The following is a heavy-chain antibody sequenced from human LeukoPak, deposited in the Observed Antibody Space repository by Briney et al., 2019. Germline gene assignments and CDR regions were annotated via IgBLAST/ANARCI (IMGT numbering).Heavy chain of an antibody. D-gene: IGHD3-10*01. CDR3: ASRFGEIDWLFDY. J-gene: IGHJ4*02. CDR2: ISSSSSYT. CDR1: GFTFSDYY. Sequence: PGGSLRLSCAASGFTFSDYYMSWIRQAPEKGLEWVSYISSSSSYTNYADSVKGRFTISRDNAKNSLYLQMNSLRAEDTAVYYCASRFGEIDWLFDYWGQGTLVTVSS. V-gene: IGHV3-11*03.